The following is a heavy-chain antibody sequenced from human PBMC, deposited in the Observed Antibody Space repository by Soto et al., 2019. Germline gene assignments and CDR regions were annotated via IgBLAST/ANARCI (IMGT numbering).Heavy chain of an antibody. J-gene: IGHJ3*02. D-gene: IGHD7-27*01. CDR1: GGSISSGGYY. CDR2: IYYSGST. V-gene: IGHV4-31*03. CDR3: ARAPDPWGDAFDI. Sequence: QVQLQESGPGLVKPSQTLSLTCTVSGGSISSGGYYWSWIRQHPGKGLEWIGYIYYSGSTYYNASLEGRVXXSXDXXKNQFSLKLSSVTAADTAVYYCARAPDPWGDAFDIWGQGTMVTVSS.